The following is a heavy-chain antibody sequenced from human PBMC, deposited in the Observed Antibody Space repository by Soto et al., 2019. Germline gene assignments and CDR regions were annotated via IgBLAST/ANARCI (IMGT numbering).Heavy chain of an antibody. J-gene: IGHJ4*02. CDR1: GFTFDDYA. V-gene: IGHV3-9*01. Sequence: GGSLRLSCAASGFTFDDYAMHWVRQAPGKGLEWVSGISRNSGSIGYADSVKGRFTISRDNAKNSLYLQMNSLRAEDTALYYCAKDIQTANWAFDYWGQGTLVTVSS. CDR3: AKDIQTANWAFDY. D-gene: IGHD1-1*01. CDR2: ISRNSGSI.